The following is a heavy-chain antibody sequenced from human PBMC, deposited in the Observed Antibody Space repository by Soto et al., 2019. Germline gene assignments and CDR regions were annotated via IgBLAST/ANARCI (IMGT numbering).Heavy chain of an antibody. V-gene: IGHV4-61*08. CDR1: GGSISSGGYY. CDR2: IFYSGST. Sequence: SETLSLTCTVSGGSISSGGYYWSWIRQHPGKGLEWIGYIFYSGSTNYNPSLKSRVTISVDTSKNQFSLKLSSVTAADTAVYYCARVWGGAFDIWGQGTMVTVSS. CDR3: ARVWGGAFDI. J-gene: IGHJ3*02. D-gene: IGHD3-10*01.